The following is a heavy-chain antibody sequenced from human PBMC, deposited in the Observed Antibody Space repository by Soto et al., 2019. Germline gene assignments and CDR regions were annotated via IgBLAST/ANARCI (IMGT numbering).Heavy chain of an antibody. D-gene: IGHD3-16*01. J-gene: IGHJ4*02. V-gene: IGHV2-5*02. CDR2: IYWDDDK. CDR1: GFSLRNIGVG. CDR3: AHIRFNYGIERHFDY. Sequence: QITLKESGPTLVKPTQTLTLTCSFSGFSLRNIGVGVGWVRQPPGKALEWLSLIYWDDDKRYRPSLKSRLTINKDPSTNQVVLTLTNMDPVDTATYYCAHIRFNYGIERHFDYWGQGTLVTVSS.